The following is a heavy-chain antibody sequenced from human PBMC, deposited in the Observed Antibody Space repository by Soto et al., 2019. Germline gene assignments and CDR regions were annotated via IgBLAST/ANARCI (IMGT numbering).Heavy chain of an antibody. V-gene: IGHV3-23*01. CDR1: GFTFSSYA. CDR2: ISGSGGST. Sequence: EVQLLESGGGLVQPGGSLRLSCAASGFTFSSYAMSWVRQAPGKGLEWVSAISGSGGSTYYADSVKGRFTISRDNSKNTLYLQMNSLRAEDTAVYYCAISGREIWFGESNWFDPWGQGTLVTVSS. J-gene: IGHJ5*02. CDR3: AISGREIWFGESNWFDP. D-gene: IGHD3-10*01.